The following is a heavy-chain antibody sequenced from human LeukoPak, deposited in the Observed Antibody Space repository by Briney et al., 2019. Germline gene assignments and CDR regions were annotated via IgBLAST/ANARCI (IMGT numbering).Heavy chain of an antibody. Sequence: SETLSLTCTVSGGSISSYYWSWIRQPAGKRLKWIGRISSSGSTNYNPSLKSRVTMSVDSSKNQFSLILISVTAADTAVYYCARDLDWNYADYWGQGTLVTVSS. CDR1: GGSISSYY. D-gene: IGHD1-7*01. V-gene: IGHV4-4*07. CDR3: ARDLDWNYADY. J-gene: IGHJ4*02. CDR2: ISSSGST.